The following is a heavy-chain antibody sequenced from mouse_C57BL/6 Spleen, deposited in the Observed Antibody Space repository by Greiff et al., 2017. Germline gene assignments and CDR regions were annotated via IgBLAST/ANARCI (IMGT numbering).Heavy chain of an antibody. Sequence: DVKLQESGPGLVKPSQSLSLTCSVTGYSITSGYYWNWIRQFPGNKLEWMGYISYDGSNNYNPSLKNRISITRDTSKNQFFLKLNSVTTEDTATYYCAREGDSSGLYAMDYWGQGTSVTVSS. CDR2: ISYDGSN. J-gene: IGHJ4*01. V-gene: IGHV3-6*01. CDR1: GYSITSGYY. CDR3: AREGDSSGLYAMDY. D-gene: IGHD3-2*02.